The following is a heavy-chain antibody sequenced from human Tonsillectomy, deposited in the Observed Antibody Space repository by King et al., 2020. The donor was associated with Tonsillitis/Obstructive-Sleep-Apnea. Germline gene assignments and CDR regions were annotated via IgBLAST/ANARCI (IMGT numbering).Heavy chain of an antibody. V-gene: IGHV3-9*01. Sequence: VQLVESGGGLVQPGRSLRLSCAASGFTFDDYAMRWVRQAPGKGLEWVSGISWNSGIIGYADSVKGRFTISRDNAKNSLYLQMNSLRAEDTALYYCAKDLSGVGGFQHWGQGTLVTVSS. D-gene: IGHD3-16*01. CDR2: ISWNSGII. CDR3: AKDLSGVGGFQH. CDR1: GFTFDDYA. J-gene: IGHJ1*01.